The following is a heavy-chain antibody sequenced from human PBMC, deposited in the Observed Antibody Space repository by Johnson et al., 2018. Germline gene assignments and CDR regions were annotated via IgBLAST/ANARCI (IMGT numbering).Heavy chain of an antibody. CDR1: GITFSDYG. Sequence: QVQLVESGGGVVPPGRSLRLSCTTSGITFSDYGMHWVRQAPGKGLEWVTFISYDGSNKYYADSVKGRFTISRDNSKNTLYLQMNSLRAEDTAVYYCARGDYVWGSYRMNAEYFQHWGQGTLVTVSS. D-gene: IGHD3-16*02. CDR3: ARGDYVWGSYRMNAEYFQH. J-gene: IGHJ1*01. V-gene: IGHV3-30*03. CDR2: ISYDGSNK.